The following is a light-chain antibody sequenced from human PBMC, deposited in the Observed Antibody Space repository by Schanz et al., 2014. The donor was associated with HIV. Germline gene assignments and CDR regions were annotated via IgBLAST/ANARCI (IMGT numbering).Light chain of an antibody. CDR3: AAWDDSLNGYV. J-gene: IGLJ1*01. V-gene: IGLV1-44*01. CDR2: STN. CDR1: SSNIRINT. Sequence: QSLLTQPPSVSAAPGQRVTISCSGSSSNIRINTVNWYQQLPGTAPKLLISSTNQRPSGVPDRYSGSKSGTSASLAISGLQSEDEADYYCAAWDDSLNGYVFGTGTKLTVL.